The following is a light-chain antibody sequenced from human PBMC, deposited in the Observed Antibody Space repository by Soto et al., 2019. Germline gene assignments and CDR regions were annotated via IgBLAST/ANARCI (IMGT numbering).Light chain of an antibody. J-gene: IGLJ3*02. Sequence: QSVLTQPPSASGTPGQSVTISCSGSNSNIGFYPVNWYQQFPGTAPKLLIYTDNQRPSGVPDRFSGSKSGTSASLAISGLQSEDEADYFCAAWDDSLNGPVFGGGTKLTVL. V-gene: IGLV1-44*01. CDR1: NSNIGFYP. CDR2: TDN. CDR3: AAWDDSLNGPV.